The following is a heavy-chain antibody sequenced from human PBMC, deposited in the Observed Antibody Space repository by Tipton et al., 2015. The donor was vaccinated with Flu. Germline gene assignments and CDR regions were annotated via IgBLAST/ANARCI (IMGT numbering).Heavy chain of an antibody. CDR1: GDSIGSRYY. D-gene: IGHD6-6*01. J-gene: IGHJ4*02. CDR2: IHRSGSA. CDR3: ARHQSSSLLPFDY. Sequence: TLSLTCSVSGDSIGSRYYWGWIRQPPGKGLEWIGNIHRSGSASYSPSLKSRVTMSVDTSKNHFSLKVTSVTAADTAVYYCARHQSSSLLPFDYWDQGTLVTVSS. V-gene: IGHV4-38-2*01.